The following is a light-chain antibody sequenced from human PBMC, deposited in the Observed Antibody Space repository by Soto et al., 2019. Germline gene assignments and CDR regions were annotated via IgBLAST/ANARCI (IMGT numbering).Light chain of an antibody. CDR2: DAS. CDR1: QSVSSY. J-gene: IGKJ4*01. CDR3: QNSSNWPPVLT. Sequence: EIVLTQSPATLSLSPGERATLSCRASQSVSSYLAWYQQKPGQAPRLLIDDASNRATGIPARFSGTGSGTDFTLTIISLELKDFAVNYGQNSSNWPPVLTFGGGNKVEIK. V-gene: IGKV3-11*01.